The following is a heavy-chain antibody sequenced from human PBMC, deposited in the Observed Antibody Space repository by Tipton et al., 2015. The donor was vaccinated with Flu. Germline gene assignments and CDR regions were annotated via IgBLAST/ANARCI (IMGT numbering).Heavy chain of an antibody. Sequence: TLSLTCTVSGGSISSYYWSWIRQPAGKGLEWIGRIYTSGSTNYNPSLKSRVTMSVDTSKNQFSLKLSSVTAADTAVYYCARGLVGSGSYAPRGMDVWGQGTTVTVSS. CDR2: IYTSGST. J-gene: IGHJ6*02. CDR3: ARGLVGSGSYAPRGMDV. V-gene: IGHV4-4*07. CDR1: GGSISSYY. D-gene: IGHD3-10*01.